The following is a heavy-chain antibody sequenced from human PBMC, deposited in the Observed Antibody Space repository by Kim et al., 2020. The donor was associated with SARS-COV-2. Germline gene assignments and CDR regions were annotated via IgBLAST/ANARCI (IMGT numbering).Heavy chain of an antibody. J-gene: IGHJ4*02. D-gene: IGHD1-26*01. CDR2: IDWDDDK. Sequence: SGPTLVNPTQTLTLTCTFSGFSLSTSGMCVSWIRQPPGKALEWLARIDWDDDKYYSTSLKTRLTISKDTSKNQVVLTMTNMDPVDTATYYCARIMVGPTSGSYYYFDYWGQGTLVTVSS. V-gene: IGHV2-70*11. CDR1: GFSLSTSGMC. CDR3: ARIMVGPTSGSYYYFDY.